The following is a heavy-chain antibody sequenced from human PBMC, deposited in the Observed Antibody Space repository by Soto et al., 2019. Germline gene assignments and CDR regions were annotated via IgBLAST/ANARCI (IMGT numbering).Heavy chain of an antibody. V-gene: IGHV3-21*04. Sequence: GSLRLSCAASGFTFSAYSMNWVRQAPGKGLEWVSSISSSSGCISYADSVKGRFTISRDNPRNSLYLQMNSLRAEDTAVYYCASSGSKVYYFDYWGQGTLVTVSS. CDR2: ISSSSGCI. CDR3: ASSGSKVYYFDY. D-gene: IGHD6-19*01. J-gene: IGHJ4*02. CDR1: GFTFSAYS.